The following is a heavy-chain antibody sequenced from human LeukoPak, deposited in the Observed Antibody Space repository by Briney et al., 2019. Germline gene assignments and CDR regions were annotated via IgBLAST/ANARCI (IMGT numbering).Heavy chain of an antibody. Sequence: PGGSLRLSCAASAFTVSSNHMSWVRRAPGKGLEWVSDIYTGGSTYYADSVKGRFTISRDNSKNTLYLQMNSLRAEDTAVYYCARDLLTSHWGQGTLVTVSSGMDVWGQGTTVTVSS. CDR2: IYTGGST. CDR3: ARDLLTSHWGQGTLVTVSSGMDV. CDR1: AFTVSSNH. J-gene: IGHJ6*02. V-gene: IGHV3-66*01. D-gene: IGHD7-27*01.